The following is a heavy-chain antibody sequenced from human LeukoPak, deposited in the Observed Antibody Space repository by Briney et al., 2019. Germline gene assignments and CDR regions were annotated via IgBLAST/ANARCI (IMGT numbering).Heavy chain of an antibody. Sequence: GGSLRLSCAASQFTFSNYTMSWVRQAPGKGLEWVSAISGSGNTTYFGDSVTGRFTISRDNPKNTVYLQMSSLSAEDTAVYYCAKGPAPYCSGGSCYSPHWYFDLWSRGTLVTVSS. D-gene: IGHD2-15*01. J-gene: IGHJ2*01. CDR1: QFTFSNYT. V-gene: IGHV3-23*01. CDR3: AKGPAPYCSGGSCYSPHWYFDL. CDR2: ISGSGNTT.